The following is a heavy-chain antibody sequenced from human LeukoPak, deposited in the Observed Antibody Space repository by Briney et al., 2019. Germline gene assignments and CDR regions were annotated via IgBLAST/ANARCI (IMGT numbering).Heavy chain of an antibody. CDR2: INPNSGGT. J-gene: IGHJ5*02. V-gene: IGHV1-2*02. CDR3: ARDPPYYYGSGSYSTNWFDP. D-gene: IGHD3-10*01. Sequence: GASVKVSCKASGYTFTGYYMHWVRQAPGQGLEWMGWINPNSGGTNYAQKFQGRVTMTRDTSISTAYMELSRLGSDDTAVYYCARDPPYYYGSGSYSTNWFDPWGQGTLVTVSS. CDR1: GYTFTGYY.